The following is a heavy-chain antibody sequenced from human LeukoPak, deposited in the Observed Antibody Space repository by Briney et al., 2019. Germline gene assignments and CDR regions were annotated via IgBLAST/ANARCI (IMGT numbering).Heavy chain of an antibody. CDR1: GGTFSSYA. J-gene: IGHJ2*01. D-gene: IGHD5-12*01. V-gene: IGHV1-69*04. CDR3: ARDGSHWYFDL. Sequence: ASVKVSCKASGGTFSSYAISWVRQAPGQGLEWMGRIIPILGIANYAQKFQGRVTITADKSTSTAYMELSSLRSEDTAVYYCARDGSHWYFDLWGRGTLVTVSS. CDR2: IIPILGIA.